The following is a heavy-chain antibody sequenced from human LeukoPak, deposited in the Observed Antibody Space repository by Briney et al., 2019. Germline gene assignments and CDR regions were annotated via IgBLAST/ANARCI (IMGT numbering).Heavy chain of an antibody. CDR3: AYSDHFDT. D-gene: IGHD4-17*01. Sequence: GGSLRLSCAAPGFTLGKYWMHWVRQAPGKGLVWVSRGDGDGSHSTYADSVKGRFTISRDNAKNTLYLQMNRLTGEDTAVYYCAYSDHFDTWGQGTLVTVSS. CDR1: GFTLGKYW. J-gene: IGHJ4*02. V-gene: IGHV3-74*03. CDR2: GDGDGSHS.